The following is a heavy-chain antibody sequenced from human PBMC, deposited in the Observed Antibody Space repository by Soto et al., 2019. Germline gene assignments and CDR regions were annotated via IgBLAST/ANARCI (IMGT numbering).Heavy chain of an antibody. Sequence: GGSLRLSCAASGFTFSSYAMHWVRQAPGKGLEWVAVISYDGSNKYYADSVKGRFTISRDNSKNTLYLQMNSLRAEDTAVYYCARVRGVITKAYFDYWGQGTLVTVSS. D-gene: IGHD3-10*01. CDR3: ARVRGVITKAYFDY. CDR1: GFTFSSYA. V-gene: IGHV3-30-3*01. J-gene: IGHJ4*02. CDR2: ISYDGSNK.